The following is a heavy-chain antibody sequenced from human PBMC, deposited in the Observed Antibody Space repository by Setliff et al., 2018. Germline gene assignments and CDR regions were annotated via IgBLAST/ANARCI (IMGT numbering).Heavy chain of an antibody. Sequence: ASVKVSCKASGYTFTSYDINWVRQATGQGLEWMGWMNPNSGNTGYAQKFQGRVTTTRNTSISPAYMELSSLRSEDTAVYCCAREERRVEWLLYGGPKYSYYGMDVWGQGTTVTVS. D-gene: IGHD3-3*01. CDR1: GYTFTSYD. V-gene: IGHV1-8*03. CDR2: MNPNSGNT. CDR3: AREERRVEWLLYGGPKYSYYGMDV. J-gene: IGHJ6*02.